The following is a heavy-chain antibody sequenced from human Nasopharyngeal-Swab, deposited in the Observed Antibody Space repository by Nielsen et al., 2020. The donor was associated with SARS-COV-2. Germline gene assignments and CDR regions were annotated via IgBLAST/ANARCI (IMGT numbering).Heavy chain of an antibody. CDR2: ISAYNGNT. V-gene: IGHV1-18*01. CDR3: ARAPHYDYVWGSYRQSFNFDY. CDR1: GYTFSSYG. D-gene: IGHD3-16*02. Sequence: ASVKVSCKASGYTFSSYGISWVRQAPGQGLEWMGWISAYNGNTNYAQKFQGRVTMTTETSTSTAYMELRSLRSDDTAVYYCARAPHYDYVWGSYRQSFNFDYWGQGTLVTVSS. J-gene: IGHJ4*02.